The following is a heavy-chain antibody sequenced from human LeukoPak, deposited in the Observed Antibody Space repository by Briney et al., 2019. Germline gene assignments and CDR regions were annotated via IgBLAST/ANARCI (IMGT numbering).Heavy chain of an antibody. CDR2: ISSSSSTT. CDR3: AKGSRDSRPYYFDF. J-gene: IGHJ4*02. Sequence: GGSLRLSCAASGFTLSSYTMNWVRQAPGKGLEWVSYISSSSSTTDYADSVKGRFTISRDKAMNSVYLQMNSLRAEDTAVYYCAKGSRDSRPYYFDFWGQGTLVTVSS. D-gene: IGHD3-10*01. CDR1: GFTLSSYT. V-gene: IGHV3-48*01.